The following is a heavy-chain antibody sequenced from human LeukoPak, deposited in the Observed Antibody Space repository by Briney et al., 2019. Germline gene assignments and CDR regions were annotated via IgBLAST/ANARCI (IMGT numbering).Heavy chain of an antibody. D-gene: IGHD3-10*01. Sequence: ASVKVSCTASGYTFTGYYMHWVRQAPGQGLEWMGWINPNSGGTNYAEKVQGRVTMTRDTSISTAYMELSRLRSDDTAVYYCARGWAYYYGSGRPDYWGQGTLVTVSS. CDR1: GYTFTGYY. CDR2: INPNSGGT. J-gene: IGHJ4*02. CDR3: ARGWAYYYGSGRPDY. V-gene: IGHV1-2*02.